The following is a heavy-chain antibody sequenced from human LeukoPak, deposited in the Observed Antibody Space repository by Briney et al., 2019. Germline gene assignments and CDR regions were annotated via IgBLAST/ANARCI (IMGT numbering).Heavy chain of an antibody. Sequence: SETLSFNCSVSGGSISSGPYYWGWIRQPLGKGLKLIASIDPSRATNYNPSIKSRVTISIDTSANQFSVKLNSATAADTAVYFCARWNNDVLTGYYDSFDYWGQGILVTVSS. D-gene: IGHD3-9*01. CDR2: IDPSRAT. V-gene: IGHV4-61*02. CDR3: ARWNNDVLTGYYDSFDY. CDR1: GGSISSGPYY. J-gene: IGHJ4*02.